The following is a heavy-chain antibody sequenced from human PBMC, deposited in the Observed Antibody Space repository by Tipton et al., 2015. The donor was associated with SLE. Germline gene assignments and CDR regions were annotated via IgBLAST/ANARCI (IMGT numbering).Heavy chain of an antibody. CDR2: ISGSGGRT. D-gene: IGHD6-19*01. CDR3: ATLPTEYSSGWDLY. CDR1: GFTFSSYA. J-gene: IGHJ4*02. V-gene: IGHV3-23*01. Sequence: SLRLSCAASGFTFSSYAMSWVRQAPGKGLEWVSGISGSGGRTYHADSVKGRFTISRDNSKNTLYLQMNSLRAEDTAVFYCATLPTEYSSGWDLYWGQGTLVTVSS.